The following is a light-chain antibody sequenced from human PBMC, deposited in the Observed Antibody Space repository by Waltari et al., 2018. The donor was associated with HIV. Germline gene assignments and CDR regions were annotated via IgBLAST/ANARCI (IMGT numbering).Light chain of an antibody. CDR3: QQYGNSPRT. V-gene: IGKV3-20*01. Sequence: EVVLTQSPGTLSLSPGERAALSCRASQSISRRYLAWYQQKPGQAPRLIIHGISNRATGIPDRFSGSGSGTDFTLTISRLESEDFAVYYCQQYGNSPRTFGQGTKVEIK. CDR1: QSISRRY. CDR2: GIS. J-gene: IGKJ1*01.